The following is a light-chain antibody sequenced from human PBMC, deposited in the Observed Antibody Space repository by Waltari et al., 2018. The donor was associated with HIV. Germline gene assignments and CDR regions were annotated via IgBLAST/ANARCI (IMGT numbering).Light chain of an antibody. CDR1: SSNIGSNT. J-gene: IGLJ3*02. CDR2: YNN. CDR3: AAWDDSLMGV. V-gene: IGLV1-44*01. Sequence: QSVLTQPPSASGTPGQRVTISCSGSSSNIGSNTVNWYQQIPGTSPKLLIYYNNQRPSGVPDRFSGSKSGTSASLAISGLQSEDEADYYCAAWDDSLMGVFGGGTRLTVL.